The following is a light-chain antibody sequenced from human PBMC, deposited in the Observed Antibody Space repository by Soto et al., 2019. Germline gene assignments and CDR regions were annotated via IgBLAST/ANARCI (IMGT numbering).Light chain of an antibody. V-gene: IGKV3-20*01. CDR2: DAS. CDR3: EQYDNSQWT. CDR1: QSVSSSH. J-gene: IGKJ1*01. Sequence: EIVLTQSPGTLSLSPGERATLSCRASQSVSSSHLAWFQQKPGQAPRLLIYDASSRATGIPDRFSGSGSGTEFTLTISRLEPEDFAVYYCEQYDNSQWTFGQGTKVEIK.